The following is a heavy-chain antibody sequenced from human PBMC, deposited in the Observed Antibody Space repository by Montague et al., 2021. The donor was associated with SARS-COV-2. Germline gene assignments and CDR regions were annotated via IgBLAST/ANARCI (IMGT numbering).Heavy chain of an antibody. V-gene: IGHV4-31*03. CDR3: ARANYCVMTSEAYAMDV. J-gene: IGHJ6*02. CDR2: IFYRGGT. CDR1: GGSISSGGYY. D-gene: IGHD2-21*01. Sequence: TLSLTCTVSGGSISSGGYYWSWVRQPPGKGLDWIGYIFYRGGTYYNPSLKSRVSMSVDTSKIQFSLNLTSVTAADTAVYYCARANYCVMTSEAYAMDVWGQGATVTVSS.